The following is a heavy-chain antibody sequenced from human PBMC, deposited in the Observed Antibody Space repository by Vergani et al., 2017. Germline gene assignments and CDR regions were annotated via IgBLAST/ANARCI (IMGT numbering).Heavy chain of an antibody. CDR3: ARDGGEYDKDALDG. V-gene: IGHV4-61*02. Sequence: QVQLQESGPGLVKPSQTLSLTCTVSGGSFSTGGQSWTWLRQSAGKGLEWIGRIYTSGATNYNPSLRSRAIISVDASKKQFSLKLTAVTAADTAVYYCARDGGEYDKDALDGWGQGTKVTVTS. D-gene: IGHD2-21*01. CDR2: IYTSGAT. J-gene: IGHJ3*01. CDR1: GGSFSTGGQS.